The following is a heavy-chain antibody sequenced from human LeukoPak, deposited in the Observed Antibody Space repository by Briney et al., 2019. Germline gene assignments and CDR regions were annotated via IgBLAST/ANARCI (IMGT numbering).Heavy chain of an antibody. CDR2: ISGGGGST. D-gene: IGHD3-16*01. CDR3: AKDWGNFDY. CDR1: GFTVSSNY. V-gene: IGHV3-23*01. Sequence: GGSLRLSCAASGFTVSSNYMSWVRQAPGKGLEWVSAISGGGGSTYYADSVKGRFTISRDNSKNTLYLQMNSLRAEDTAVYYCAKDWGNFDYWGQGTLVTVSS. J-gene: IGHJ4*02.